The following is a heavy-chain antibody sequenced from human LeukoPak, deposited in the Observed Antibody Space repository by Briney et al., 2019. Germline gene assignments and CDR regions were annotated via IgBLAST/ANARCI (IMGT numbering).Heavy chain of an antibody. CDR2: ISYDGSNK. CDR3: ANIYSSSSFFGYYYGMDV. J-gene: IGHJ6*02. D-gene: IGHD6-6*01. Sequence: LAGGSLRLSCAASGFTFSSYGMHWVRQAPGKGLEWVAVISYDGSNKYYADSGKGRFTISRDNSKNTLYLQMNSLRAEDTAVYYCANIYSSSSFFGYYYGMDVWGQGTTVTVSS. V-gene: IGHV3-30*18. CDR1: GFTFSSYG.